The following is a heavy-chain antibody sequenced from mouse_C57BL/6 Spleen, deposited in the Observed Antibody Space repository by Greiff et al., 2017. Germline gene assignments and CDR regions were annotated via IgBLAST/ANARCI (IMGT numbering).Heavy chain of an antibody. Sequence: EVQGVESGGGLVQPGGSLSLSCAASGFTFTDYYMSWVRQPPGKALEWLGFIRNKANGYTTEYSASVKGRFTISRDNSQSILYLQMNALRAEDSATYYCARRGLPLYAMDYWGQGTSVTVSS. CDR2: IRNKANGYTT. CDR3: ARRGLPLYAMDY. D-gene: IGHD2-10*01. CDR1: GFTFTDYY. V-gene: IGHV7-3*01. J-gene: IGHJ4*01.